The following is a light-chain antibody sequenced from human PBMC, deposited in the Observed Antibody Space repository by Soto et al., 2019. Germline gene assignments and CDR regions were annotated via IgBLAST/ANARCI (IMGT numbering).Light chain of an antibody. CDR1: SSDIGAYKF. Sequence: QSALTQPPSASGSPGQSVTISCTGTSSDIGAYKFVSWYQQHPGQAPKLILYEVSQRPSGVPDRFSGSKSDNTASLTVSGLQADDEADYYCSSYAGNKKYVFGSGPKLTVL. J-gene: IGLJ1*01. CDR2: EVS. CDR3: SSYAGNKKYV. V-gene: IGLV2-8*01.